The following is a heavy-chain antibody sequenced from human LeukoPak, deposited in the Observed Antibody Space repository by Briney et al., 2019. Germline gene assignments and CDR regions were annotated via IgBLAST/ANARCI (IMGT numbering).Heavy chain of an antibody. CDR1: GGSISSGSYY. V-gene: IGHV4-61*02. Sequence: SETLSLTCTVSGGSISSGSYYWSWIRQPAGKGLEWIGRIYTSGSTNYNPSLKSRVTISVDTSKNQFSLKLSSVTAADAAVYYCARGPSPGFSSSGYYFDFWGQGTLVTVSS. D-gene: IGHD6-13*01. CDR3: ARGPSPGFSSSGYYFDF. CDR2: IYTSGST. J-gene: IGHJ4*02.